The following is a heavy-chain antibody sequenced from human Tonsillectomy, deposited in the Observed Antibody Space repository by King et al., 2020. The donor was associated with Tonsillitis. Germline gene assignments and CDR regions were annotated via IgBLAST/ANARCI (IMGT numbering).Heavy chain of an antibody. D-gene: IGHD3-9*01. CDR2: IYASGTT. Sequence: QLQESGPGLVKPSETLSLTCTVSGGSISRYYWSWIRQPAGKGLEWIGRIYASGTTNYNPSLKSRLTMSIDTSKNQFSLTLSSVTAAATAVYYCARESDSLITDYWGQGILVTVSS. J-gene: IGHJ4*02. V-gene: IGHV4-4*07. CDR1: GGSISRYY. CDR3: ARESDSLITDY.